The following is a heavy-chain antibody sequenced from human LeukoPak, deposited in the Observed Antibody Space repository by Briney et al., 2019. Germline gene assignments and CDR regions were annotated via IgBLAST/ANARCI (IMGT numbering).Heavy chain of an antibody. J-gene: IGHJ3*02. V-gene: IGHV3-73*01. D-gene: IGHD2-21*01. CDR3: TRRYLLAAFDI. CDR2: IRSKANSYAT. Sequence: TGGSLRLSCAASGFTFSGSAMHWVRQASGKGLEWVGRIRSKANSYATAYAASVKGRFTIYRDDSKNTAYLQMNSLKTEDTAVYYCTRRYLLAAFDIWGQGTMVTVSS. CDR1: GFTFSGSA.